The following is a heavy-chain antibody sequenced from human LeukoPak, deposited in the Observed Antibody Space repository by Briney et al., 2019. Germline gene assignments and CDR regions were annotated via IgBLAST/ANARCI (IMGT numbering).Heavy chain of an antibody. CDR1: GGSVTSGGFY. Sequence: PLETLSLTCSVSGGSVTSGGFYWGWLRQPPGKGPEWIATICYTGSTYYNPSLKSRVTISIDTSKNQFSLRLTSVTATDTAVYHCARHSGSGSESRPFDPWGQGTLVSVSS. J-gene: IGHJ5*02. D-gene: IGHD3-10*01. CDR2: ICYTGST. CDR3: ARHSGSGSESRPFDP. V-gene: IGHV4-39*01.